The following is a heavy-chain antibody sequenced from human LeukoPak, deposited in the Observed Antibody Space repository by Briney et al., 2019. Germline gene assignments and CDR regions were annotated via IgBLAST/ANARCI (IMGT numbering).Heavy chain of an antibody. CDR3: AKARGYSYGPFDY. D-gene: IGHD5-18*01. V-gene: IGHV3-33*06. CDR2: IWYDGSNK. CDR1: GFTFSSYG. J-gene: IGHJ4*02. Sequence: GRSMRLSCAASGFTFSSYGMHWVRQAPGKGLEWVAVIWYDGSNKYYADSVKGRFTISRDNSKNTLYLQMNSLTAEDTAVYYCAKARGYSYGPFDYWGQGTPVTVSS.